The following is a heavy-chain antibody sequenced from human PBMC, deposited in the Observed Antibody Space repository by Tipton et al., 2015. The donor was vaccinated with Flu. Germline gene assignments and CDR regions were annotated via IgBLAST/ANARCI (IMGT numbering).Heavy chain of an antibody. Sequence: SLRLSCAASGLPFSDYYMSWIRQAPGKGLEWVSYISSSGSTIYYADSVKGRFTISRDNAKNSLYLQMNSLRAEDTAVYYCAGVYSSGWDESYGLDVWGQGTTVTVSS. D-gene: IGHD6-19*01. CDR1: GLPFSDYY. J-gene: IGHJ6*02. CDR2: ISSSGSTI. V-gene: IGHV3-11*01. CDR3: AGVYSSGWDESYGLDV.